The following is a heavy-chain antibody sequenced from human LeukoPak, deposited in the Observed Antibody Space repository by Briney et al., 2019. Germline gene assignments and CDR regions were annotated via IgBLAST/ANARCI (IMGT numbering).Heavy chain of an antibody. CDR1: GASFSSYV. CDR2: IIPIFGTP. J-gene: IGHJ6*03. Sequence: SLKVSCKASGASFSSYVISWVRQAPGQGLEWMGRIIPIFGTPNYAQRFQGRVTITADIVSSTAYMEVNNLTSEDTAVYFCAKQGALRQDYYMDVWGNGTTVTVSS. V-gene: IGHV1-69*06. CDR3: AKQGALRQDYYMDV.